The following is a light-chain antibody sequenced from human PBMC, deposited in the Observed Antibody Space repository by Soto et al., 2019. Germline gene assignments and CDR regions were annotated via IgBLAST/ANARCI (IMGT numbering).Light chain of an antibody. V-gene: IGKV1-5*03. J-gene: IGKJ1*01. CDR3: QQYNSYPWT. CDR1: QSISSW. Sequence: DIQMTQSPSTLSASVGDRVTITCRASQSISSWLAWYQQKPGKAPKLLIYKASSLESGVPSRFSGSGSGTEFTLTISSLQPDDFATYYCQQYNSYPWTLGPGTKVDIK. CDR2: KAS.